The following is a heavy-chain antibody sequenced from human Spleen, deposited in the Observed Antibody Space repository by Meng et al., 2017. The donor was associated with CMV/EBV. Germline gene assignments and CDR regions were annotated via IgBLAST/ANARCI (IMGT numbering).Heavy chain of an antibody. CDR1: GFTFSSYS. D-gene: IGHD4-17*01. CDR3: ARGVYAAVTTPDF. V-gene: IGHV3-21*06. J-gene: IGHJ4*02. Sequence: ASGFTFSSYSMNWARQAPGKGLDGVSSISSASSYIYYADSLRGRFTISRDNAKNSLFLQMNSLRAEDTAVYYCARGVYAAVTTPDFWGQGTLVTVSS. CDR2: ISSASSYI.